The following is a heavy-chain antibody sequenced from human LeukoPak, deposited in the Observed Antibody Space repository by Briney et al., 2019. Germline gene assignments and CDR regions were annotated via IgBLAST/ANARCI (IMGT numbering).Heavy chain of an antibody. CDR2: ISWNSGSI. CDR1: GFTFDEHA. CDR3: ARDGLLGPVTAYLDY. J-gene: IGHJ4*02. D-gene: IGHD2-21*02. V-gene: IGHV3-9*01. Sequence: GRPLRLSCAASGFTFDEHAMHWVRQPPGKGLEWVSGISWNSGSIAYAASVKGRFTISRDNARNTLYLQMNSMRAEDTAVYYCARDGLLGPVTAYLDYWGQGTPVTVSS.